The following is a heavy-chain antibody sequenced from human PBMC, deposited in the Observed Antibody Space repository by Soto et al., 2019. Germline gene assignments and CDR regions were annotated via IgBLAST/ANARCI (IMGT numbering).Heavy chain of an antibody. D-gene: IGHD2-8*01. Sequence: QVQLVQSGAEVKKPGASVKVSCKASGYSFINYDISWVRQAPGQGLEWMGWVSAYNGNTNYAQKFQGSVTMTTDTSTSTAYMELRSLRSDDTAVYYCARDFNCTRRCIDVFDIWGQGTMVTVSS. CDR2: VSAYNGNT. V-gene: IGHV1-18*01. CDR1: GYSFINYD. J-gene: IGHJ3*02. CDR3: ARDFNCTRRCIDVFDI.